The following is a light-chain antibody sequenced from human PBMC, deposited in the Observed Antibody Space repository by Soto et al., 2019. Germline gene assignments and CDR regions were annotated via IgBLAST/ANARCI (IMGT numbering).Light chain of an antibody. CDR3: QQLNSYPIT. Sequence: IQLTQSPSSLSASVGDRVTITCRASQGISSYLAWSQQKPGKAPKLLIYAASTLQSGVPSRFSGSGSGTDFTLTISSLQPEDFATYYCQQLNSYPITFGQGTRLEIK. J-gene: IGKJ5*01. CDR1: QGISSY. V-gene: IGKV1-9*01. CDR2: AAS.